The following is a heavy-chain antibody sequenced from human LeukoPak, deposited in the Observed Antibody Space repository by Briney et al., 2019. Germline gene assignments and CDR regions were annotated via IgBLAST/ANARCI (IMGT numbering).Heavy chain of an antibody. J-gene: IGHJ1*01. CDR1: GGSFSGYY. Sequence: SENLSLTCAVYGGSFSGYYWSWIRQPPGKGLEWIGEINHSGSTNYNPSLKSRVTISVDTSKNQFSLKLSSVTAADTAVYYCARGSLGYLVPFQHWGQGTLVTVSS. CDR2: INHSGST. D-gene: IGHD6-6*01. CDR3: ARGSLGYLVPFQH. V-gene: IGHV4-34*01.